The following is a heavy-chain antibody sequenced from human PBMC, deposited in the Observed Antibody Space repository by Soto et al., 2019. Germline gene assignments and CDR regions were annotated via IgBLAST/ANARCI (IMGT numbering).Heavy chain of an antibody. D-gene: IGHD6-13*01. V-gene: IGHV3-9*01. Sequence: EAQLVESGGGVVQPGRSLRLSCAASGFTFDDFAMHWVRQAPGKGLEWVSGINWSGGSSGYSDSVKGRFTISRDNAKNALSLQMNSLRVEDPALFYSVKDNDQQLVEGGPFDMWGQGTMVTVSS. J-gene: IGHJ3*02. CDR3: VKDNDQQLVEGGPFDM. CDR2: INWSGGSS. CDR1: GFTFDDFA.